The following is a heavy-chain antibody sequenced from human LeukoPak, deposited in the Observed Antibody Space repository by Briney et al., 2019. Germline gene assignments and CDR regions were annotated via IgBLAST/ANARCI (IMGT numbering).Heavy chain of an antibody. CDR2: IKGDGSET. Sequence: GGSLRLSCAASGFTFSSYAMHWVRQAPGKGLEWVANIKGDGSETSYVTSVRGRFTISRDNAKNSLYLQMNNLRVEDTAVYYCAREEVKSFDNWGQGTLVTVSS. V-gene: IGHV3-7*03. CDR1: GFTFSSYA. J-gene: IGHJ4*02. CDR3: AREEVKSFDN.